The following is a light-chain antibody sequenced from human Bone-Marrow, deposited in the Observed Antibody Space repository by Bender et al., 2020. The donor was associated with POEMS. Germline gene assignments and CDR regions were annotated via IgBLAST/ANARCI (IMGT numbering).Light chain of an antibody. CDR1: NTNIGIGFD. CDR2: ANI. J-gene: IGLJ2*01. Sequence: QSALTQSASLSGSPGQSITISCTGSNTNIGIGFDVNWYQVLPGTAPRLLIYANINRPSGVPDRFSGSNSGNTATLTISGTQTMDEADYYCQAWDSSTFVVFGGGTKLTVL. CDR3: QAWDSSTFVV. V-gene: IGLV1-40*01.